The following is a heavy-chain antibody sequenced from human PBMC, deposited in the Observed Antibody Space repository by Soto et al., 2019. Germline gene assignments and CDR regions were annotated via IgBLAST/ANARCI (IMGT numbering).Heavy chain of an antibody. J-gene: IGHJ6*02. CDR3: ANRYCISISCYYYYGMGV. CDR1: GFTVSSNY. CDR2: IYSGGST. D-gene: IGHD2-2*01. V-gene: IGHV3-66*01. Sequence: GGSLRLSCAASGFTVSSNYMSWVRQAPGKGLEWVSVIYSGGSTYYADSVKGRFTISRDNSKNTLYLQMNSLRAEDTAVYYCANRYCISISCYYYYGMGVSDPTPTGTV.